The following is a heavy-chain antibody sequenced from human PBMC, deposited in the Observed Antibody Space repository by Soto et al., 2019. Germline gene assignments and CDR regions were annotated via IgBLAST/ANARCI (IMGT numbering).Heavy chain of an antibody. CDR2: ISSSSSYI. CDR1: RFTFSSYS. V-gene: IGHV3-21*01. J-gene: IGHJ5*02. CDR3: ARGGDWGYYDSSGYPFDP. D-gene: IGHD3-22*01. Sequence: PGGSLRLSCAASRFTFSSYSMNWVRQAPGKGLEWVSSISSSSSYIYYADSVKGRFTISRDNAKNSLYLQMNSLRAEDTAVYYCARGGDWGYYDSSGYPFDPWGQGTLVTVSS.